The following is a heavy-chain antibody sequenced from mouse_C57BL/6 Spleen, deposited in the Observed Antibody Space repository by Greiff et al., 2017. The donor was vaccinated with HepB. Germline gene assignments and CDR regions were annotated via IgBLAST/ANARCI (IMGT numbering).Heavy chain of an antibody. Sequence: VQLQQSGAELVRPGASVKLSCTASGFNIKDDYMHWVKQRPEQGLEWIGWIDPENGDTEYASKFQGKATITADTSSNTAYLQLSSLTSEDTAVYYCTTLYSNYPAWFAYWGQGTLVTVSA. CDR3: TTLYSNYPAWFAY. CDR1: GFNIKDDY. J-gene: IGHJ3*01. D-gene: IGHD2-5*01. V-gene: IGHV14-4*01. CDR2: IDPENGDT.